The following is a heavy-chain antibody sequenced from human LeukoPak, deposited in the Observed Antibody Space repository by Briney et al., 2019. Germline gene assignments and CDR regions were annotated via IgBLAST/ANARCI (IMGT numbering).Heavy chain of an antibody. J-gene: IGHJ4*02. CDR2: ISSSSTI. CDR1: GFTFSSYS. Sequence: GGSLRLSCAASGFTFSSYSMNWVRQAPGKGLEWVSYISSSSTIYYADSVKGRFTISRDNAKNSLYLQMNSLRAEDTAVYYCARGAGNVIGYWGQGTLVTVSS. CDR3: ARGAGNVIGY. D-gene: IGHD4-23*01. V-gene: IGHV3-48*01.